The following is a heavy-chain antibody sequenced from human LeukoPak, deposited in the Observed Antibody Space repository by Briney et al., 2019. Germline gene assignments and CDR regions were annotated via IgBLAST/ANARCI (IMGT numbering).Heavy chain of an antibody. J-gene: IGHJ4*02. CDR1: GGSISSYY. V-gene: IGHV4-59*12. CDR3: ARLDCSGGSCYMDY. CDR2: IYYSGST. Sequence: PSETLSLTCTVSGGSISSYYWSWIRQPPGKGLEWIGYIYYSGSTNYNPSLKSRVTISVDTSKNQFSLKLSSVTAADTAVYYCARLDCSGGSCYMDYWGQGTLVTVSS. D-gene: IGHD2-15*01.